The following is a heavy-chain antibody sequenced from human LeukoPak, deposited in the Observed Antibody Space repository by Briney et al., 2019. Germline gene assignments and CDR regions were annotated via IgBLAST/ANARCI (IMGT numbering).Heavy chain of an antibody. J-gene: IGHJ1*01. D-gene: IGHD3-10*01. CDR2: INHSGST. V-gene: IGHV4-34*01. CDR3: ARDQSMVRGPVFQH. CDR1: GGSFSGYY. Sequence: SETLSLTCAVYGGSFSGYYWSWIRQPPGKGLEWIGEINHSGSTNYNPSLKSRVTISVDTSKNQFSLKLSSVTAADTAVYYCARDQSMVRGPVFQHWGQGTLVTVSS.